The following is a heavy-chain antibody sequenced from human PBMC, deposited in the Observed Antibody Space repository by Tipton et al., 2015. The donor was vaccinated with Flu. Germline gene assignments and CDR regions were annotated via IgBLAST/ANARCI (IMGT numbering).Heavy chain of an antibody. Sequence: TLSLTCTVSGGSISSSSYYWGWIRQPPGKGLEWIGSIYYSGSTYYNPSLKSRVTISVDTSKNQFSLKLSSVTAADAAVYYCARPRGGGSTSYGGYYFDYWGQGTLVTVSS. CDR2: IYYSGST. CDR3: ARPRGGGSTSYGGYYFDY. CDR1: GGSISSSSYY. D-gene: IGHD2-2*01. J-gene: IGHJ4*02. V-gene: IGHV4-39*01.